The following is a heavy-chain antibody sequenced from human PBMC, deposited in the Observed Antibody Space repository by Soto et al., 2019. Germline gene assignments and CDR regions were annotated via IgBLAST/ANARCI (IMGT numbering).Heavy chain of an antibody. D-gene: IGHD2-2*01. Sequence: QVQLVQPGAEVKKPGASVKVSCKASGYTLTSYYLHWVRQAPGQGPEWMGIINPSGGITNDAQKFQDRVTMTSDTSTSTVYMELSSLRSEDTAVYYCARGISTTRYYYYYGMDVWGQGTTVTVSS. V-gene: IGHV1-46*01. J-gene: IGHJ6*02. CDR2: INPSGGIT. CDR3: ARGISTTRYYYYYGMDV. CDR1: GYTLTSYY.